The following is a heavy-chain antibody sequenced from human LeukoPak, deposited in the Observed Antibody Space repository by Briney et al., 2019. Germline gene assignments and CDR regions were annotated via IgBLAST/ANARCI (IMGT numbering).Heavy chain of an antibody. V-gene: IGHV3-11*03. D-gene: IGHD3-22*01. CDR3: AKQQKGYYDSSGYYFDY. J-gene: IGHJ4*02. Sequence: PGGSLRLSCAASGFTFSDYYMSWIRQAPGKGLERVSYISSSSSYTNYADSVKGRFTISRDNAKNSLYLQMNSLRAEDTAVYYCAKQQKGYYDSSGYYFDYWGQGTLVTVSS. CDR1: GFTFSDYY. CDR2: ISSSSSYT.